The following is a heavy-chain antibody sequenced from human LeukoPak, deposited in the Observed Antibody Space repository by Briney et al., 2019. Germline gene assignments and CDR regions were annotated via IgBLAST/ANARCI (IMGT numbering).Heavy chain of an antibody. Sequence: PSETLSLTCTVSSGSISSYYWSWIRQPPGKGLEWIGSIYYSGSTYYNPSLKSRVTISVDTSKNQFSLKLSSVTAADTAVYYCARRLADSSSWYMWGAYFDYWGQGTLVTVSS. V-gene: IGHV4-59*05. CDR3: ARRLADSSSWYMWGAYFDY. J-gene: IGHJ4*02. CDR2: IYYSGST. D-gene: IGHD6-13*01. CDR1: SGSISSYY.